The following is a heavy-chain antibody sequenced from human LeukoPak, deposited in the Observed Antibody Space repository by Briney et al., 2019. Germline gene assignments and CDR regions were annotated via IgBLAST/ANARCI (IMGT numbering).Heavy chain of an antibody. D-gene: IGHD3-22*01. CDR1: GGTFSSYA. CDR3: ARDRVNYYDSSGYPTDY. CDR2: IIPIFGTA. V-gene: IGHV1-69*05. Sequence: ASVKVSCKASGGTFSSYAISWVRQAPGQGLEWMGGIIPIFGTANYAQKFQGRVTITTDESTSTAYMELSSLRSEDTAVNYCARDRVNYYDSSGYPTDYWGQGTLVTVSS. J-gene: IGHJ4*02.